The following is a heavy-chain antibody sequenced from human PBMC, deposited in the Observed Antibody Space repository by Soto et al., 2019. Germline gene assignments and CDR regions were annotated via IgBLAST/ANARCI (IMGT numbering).Heavy chain of an antibody. CDR3: ARDGYSSSWYVS. Sequence: GGSLRLSCAASGFTVSRNYMSWVRQAPGRGLEWVSVIHSGGSTYYADSVKGRFTISRDNSKNTLHLQMNSLRGEDTAVYYCARDGYSSSWYVSWGQGTLVTVSS. J-gene: IGHJ4*02. V-gene: IGHV3-66*01. D-gene: IGHD6-13*01. CDR1: GFTVSRNY. CDR2: IHSGGST.